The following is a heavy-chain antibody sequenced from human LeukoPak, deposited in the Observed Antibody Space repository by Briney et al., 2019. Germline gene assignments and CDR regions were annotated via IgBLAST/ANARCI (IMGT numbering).Heavy chain of an antibody. CDR2: FDPEDGET. J-gene: IGHJ3*02. CDR1: GYTLTELS. Sequence: ASVKVSCKVSGYTLTELSMHWVRQAPGKGLEWMGGFDPEDGETIYALKFQGRVTMTEDTSTDTAYMELSSLRSEDTAVYYCATGFRGEQWLVLYAFDIWGLGTMVTVSS. D-gene: IGHD6-19*01. V-gene: IGHV1-24*01. CDR3: ATGFRGEQWLVLYAFDI.